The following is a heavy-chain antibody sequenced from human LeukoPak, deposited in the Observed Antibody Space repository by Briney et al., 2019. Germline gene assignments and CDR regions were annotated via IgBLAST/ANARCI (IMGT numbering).Heavy chain of an antibody. CDR3: ARHEGWGHGMDV. CDR2: INYSGST. CDR1: GGSISSYY. J-gene: IGHJ6*02. Sequence: SETLSLTCTVSGGSISSYYWSWIRQPPGRGLEWIAYINYSGSTCYNPSLQSRVTISLDTSKDQFSLKLSSVTAADTAVYYCARHEGWGHGMDVWGQGTTVTVSS. V-gene: IGHV4-59*08. D-gene: IGHD1-26*01.